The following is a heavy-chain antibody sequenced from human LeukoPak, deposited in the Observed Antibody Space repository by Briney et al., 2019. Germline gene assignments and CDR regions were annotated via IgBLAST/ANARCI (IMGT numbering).Heavy chain of an antibody. Sequence: ASVKVSCKASGYTFNSYSISWVRQAPGQGLEWMGWISLHTGSSSYAQNLQGRLTMTTDTSTSTAYMELRGLRSDDTAVYYCASGRYFDWLFGGDQSTPFDYWGQGSLVTVSS. J-gene: IGHJ4*02. V-gene: IGHV1-18*01. D-gene: IGHD3-9*01. CDR2: ISLHTGSS. CDR3: ASGRYFDWLFGGDQSTPFDY. CDR1: GYTFNSYS.